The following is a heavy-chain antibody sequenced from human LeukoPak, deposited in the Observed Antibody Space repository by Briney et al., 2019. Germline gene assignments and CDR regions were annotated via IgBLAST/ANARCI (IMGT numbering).Heavy chain of an antibody. Sequence: PGGSLRLSCAASGFNFSDYYMSWIRPAPGQGLELVSYISSSSGYTTYADSVKGRFTISRDNARNSLYLQMNSLRAEDTAVYYCTRFYRDSVGWYEGRHYWGQGTLVTVSS. V-gene: IGHV3-11*03. CDR2: ISSSSGYT. D-gene: IGHD6-19*01. J-gene: IGHJ4*02. CDR1: GFNFSDYY. CDR3: TRFYRDSVGWYEGRHY.